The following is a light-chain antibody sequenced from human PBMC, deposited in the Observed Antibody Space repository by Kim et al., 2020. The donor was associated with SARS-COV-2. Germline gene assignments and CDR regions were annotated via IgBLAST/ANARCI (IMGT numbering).Light chain of an antibody. CDR2: GNT. CDR3: NSRDSNDNVV. CDR1: SLRSYY. J-gene: IGLJ2*01. V-gene: IGLV3-19*01. Sequence: SSELTQDPAVSVALGQTVRITCQGDSLRSYYATWYLQNPGQAPIVVIYGNTNRPSGIPDRFSCSSSGNTASLTITGTQTGDEADYYCNSRDSNDNVVFGG.